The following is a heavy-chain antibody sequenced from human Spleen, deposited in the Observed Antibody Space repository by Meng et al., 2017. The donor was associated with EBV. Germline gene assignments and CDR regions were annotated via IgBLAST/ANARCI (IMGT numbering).Heavy chain of an antibody. D-gene: IGHD6-19*01. V-gene: IGHV1-18*01. J-gene: IGHJ4*02. CDR2: INTYPGET. CDR3: ARAERVAVAGTSWPDDY. CDR1: GYTFTGFG. Sequence: VQVETSGAEVKKAGASVKVSCQASGYTFTGFGMTWVRQAPGQGLEWMGWINTYPGETISGRSVQGRVTLTADTSTNTAYMELNSLTSGDTAVYYCARAERVAVAGTSWPDDYWGQGTLVTVSS.